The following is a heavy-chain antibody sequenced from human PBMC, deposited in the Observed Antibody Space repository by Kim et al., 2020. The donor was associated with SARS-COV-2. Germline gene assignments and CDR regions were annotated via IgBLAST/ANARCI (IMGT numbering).Heavy chain of an antibody. CDR1: GFTFSTHA. CDR3: ARAGEYSSSWFGWYFDL. J-gene: IGHJ2*01. CDR2: ISSDGNNK. D-gene: IGHD6-13*01. V-gene: IGHV3-30*14. Sequence: GGSLRLSCAASGFTFSTHAMHWVRQAPGKGLEWVALISSDGNNKYYADSVKGRFTISRDNSKNTLYLQMSGLRAEDTAVYYCARAGEYSSSWFGWYFDLWGRGTQVTVSS.